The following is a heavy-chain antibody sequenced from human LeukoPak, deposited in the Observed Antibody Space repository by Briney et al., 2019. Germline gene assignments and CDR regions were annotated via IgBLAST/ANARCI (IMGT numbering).Heavy chain of an antibody. D-gene: IGHD3-3*01. Sequence: PGGFLRLSCAASGFNFSSYSMNWVRQAPGKGLEWVSSISSSSNYTYYADSVKGRFTISRDNAKKSLYLQMNSLRVEDTAVYYCASLRFLEWLTTGREDYWGQGTLVTVSS. CDR3: ASLRFLEWLTTGREDY. CDR2: ISSSSNYT. J-gene: IGHJ4*02. V-gene: IGHV3-21*01. CDR1: GFNFSSYS.